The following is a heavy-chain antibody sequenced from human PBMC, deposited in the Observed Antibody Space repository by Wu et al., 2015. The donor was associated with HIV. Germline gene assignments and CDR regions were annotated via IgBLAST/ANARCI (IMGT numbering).Heavy chain of an antibody. V-gene: IGHV1-69*15. CDR1: GGTFSSYA. CDR2: IIPIFGTA. J-gene: IGHJ6*02. CDR3: AGSIAAVEYYYGMDV. D-gene: IGHD6-13*01. Sequence: SGAGGEEGLGPRVKVSCKASGGTFSSYAISWVRQAPGQGLEWMGRIIPIFGTANYAQKFQGRVTITADESTSTAYMELSSLRSEDTAVYYCAGSIAAVEYYYGMDVWGQGTTVTVSS.